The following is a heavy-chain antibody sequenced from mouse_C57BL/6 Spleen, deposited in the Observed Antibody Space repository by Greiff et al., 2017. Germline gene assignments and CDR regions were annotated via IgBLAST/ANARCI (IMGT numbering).Heavy chain of an antibody. CDR3: ASRLTRMAWFAY. J-gene: IGHJ3*01. CDR2: INPNNGGT. V-gene: IGHV1-22*01. Sequence: EVQGVESGPELVKPGASVKMSCKASGYTFTDYNMPWVKQSHGKSLEWIGYINPNNGGTSYNQKFKGKATLTVNKSSSTAYMELRSLPTEESAVDYCASRLTRMAWFAYWGQGTLVTVSA. CDR1: GYTFTDYN. D-gene: IGHD4-1*01.